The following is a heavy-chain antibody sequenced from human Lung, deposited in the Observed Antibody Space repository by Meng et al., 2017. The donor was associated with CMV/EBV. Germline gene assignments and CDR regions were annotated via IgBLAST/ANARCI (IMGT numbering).Heavy chain of an antibody. D-gene: IGHD5-18*01. CDR3: ARARIQLWHPHFDC. CDR1: GGPITAIKW. V-gene: IGHV4-4*02. Sequence: SETLSLXGAASGGPITAIKWWNWVRQPPGKGLEWIGEIHHSATTNYNTSLQSRVTMSVDKSKNHCSLNLSSVTAADTAVYYCARARIQLWHPHFDCWGHGXLVTVSS. J-gene: IGHJ4*01. CDR2: IHHSATT.